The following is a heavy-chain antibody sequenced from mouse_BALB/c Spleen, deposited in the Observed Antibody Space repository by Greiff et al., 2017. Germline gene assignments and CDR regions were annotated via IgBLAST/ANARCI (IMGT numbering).Heavy chain of an antibody. CDR1: GFAFSSYD. V-gene: IGHV5-12-1*01. CDR3: ARQGDYDVPGYFDY. D-gene: IGHD2-4*01. Sequence: EVKLMESGGGLVKPGGSLKLSCAASGFAFSSYDMSWVRQTPEKRLEWVAYISSGGGSTYYPDTVKGRFTISRDNAKNTLYLQMSSLKSEDTAMYYCARQGDYDVPGYFDYWGQGTTLTVSS. J-gene: IGHJ2*01. CDR2: ISSGGGST.